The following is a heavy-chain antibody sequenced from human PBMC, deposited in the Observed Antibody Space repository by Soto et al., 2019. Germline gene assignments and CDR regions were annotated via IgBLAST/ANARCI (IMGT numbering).Heavy chain of an antibody. D-gene: IGHD1-7*01. CDR1: GFTFSSYG. Sequence: EVQLLESGGGLVQPGGSLRLSCAASGFTFSSYGMTWVRQAQGKGLEWVSFSSATGAGTYYADSVKGRFTISRDNSKNTLYLQMTSLTADDTAAYYCAKDRRAGGNYGFYSDFWGQGALVIVSS. V-gene: IGHV3-23*01. CDR3: AKDRRAGGNYGFYSDF. CDR2: SSATGAGT. J-gene: IGHJ4*02.